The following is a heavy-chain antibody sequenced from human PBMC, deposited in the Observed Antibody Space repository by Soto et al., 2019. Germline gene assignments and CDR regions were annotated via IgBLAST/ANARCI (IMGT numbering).Heavy chain of an antibody. CDR1: GFSFRSYA. CDR2: ISVGSGSI. J-gene: IGHJ3*02. V-gene: IGHV3-48*01. D-gene: IGHD3-22*01. CDR3: VRDDRWAFDI. Sequence: EEQLVESGGGLVQPGGSLRVSCAASGFSFRSYAMNWVRQAPGKGLEWVSYISVGSGSIFYADSVKGRLTISRDDAKNSLYLQMNTLRGEDTAVYYCVRDDRWAFDIWGQGTMVTVSS.